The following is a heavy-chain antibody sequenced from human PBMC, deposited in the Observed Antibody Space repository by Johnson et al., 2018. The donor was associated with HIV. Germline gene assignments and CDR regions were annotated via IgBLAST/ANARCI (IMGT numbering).Heavy chain of an antibody. Sequence: QVQLVESGGGVVQPGRSLRLSCAASGFIFSSYAVHWVRQAPGKGLEWVAVISDDGTNKFYADSVKGRFTISRDNSKNTMFLQMNSLRPEDKAMYYYASSRYRRRWYEYSGFDMWGRGTKVTVSS. V-gene: IGHV3-30*04. CDR1: GFIFSSYA. D-gene: IGHD6-13*01. J-gene: IGHJ3*02. CDR3: ASSRYRRRWYEYSGFDM. CDR2: ISDDGTNK.